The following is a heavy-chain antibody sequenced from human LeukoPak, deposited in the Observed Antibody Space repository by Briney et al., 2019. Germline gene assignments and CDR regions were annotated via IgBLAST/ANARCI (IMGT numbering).Heavy chain of an antibody. CDR1: GFTFSSYA. CDR2: ISYDGSNK. CDR3: AREGIQLWFGGVGDWFDP. V-gene: IGHV3-30-3*01. D-gene: IGHD5-18*01. J-gene: IGHJ5*02. Sequence: GGSLRLSCVASGFTFSSYAMHWVRQAPGKGLEWVAVISYDGSNKYYADSVKGRFTISRDNSKNTLYLQMNSLRAEDTAVYYCAREGIQLWFGGVGDWFDPWGQGTLVTVSS.